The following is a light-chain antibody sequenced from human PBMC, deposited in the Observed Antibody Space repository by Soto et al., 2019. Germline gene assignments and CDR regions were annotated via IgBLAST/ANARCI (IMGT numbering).Light chain of an antibody. V-gene: IGLV1-44*01. CDR2: SNN. J-gene: IGLJ2*01. CDR1: SSNIGSNT. CDR3: AAWDDSLNGVV. Sequence: QSALTQPPSASGTPGQRVTISCSGSSSNIGSNTVNWYQHLPGTAPKLPIYSNNQRPSGVPDRFSGSKSGTSASLAISGLQSEYEADYYCAAWDDSLNGVVFGGGTK.